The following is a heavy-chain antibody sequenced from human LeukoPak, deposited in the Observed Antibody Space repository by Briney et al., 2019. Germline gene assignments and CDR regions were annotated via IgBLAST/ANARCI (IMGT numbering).Heavy chain of an antibody. CDR3: AREAEYTSYDAFDI. Sequence: PGGPLRLSCAASGFTFSTFAMTWVRQAPGKGLEWVSYISSSGSTIYYADSVKGRFTISRDNAKNSLYLQMNSLRAEDTAVYYCAREAEYTSYDAFDIWGQGTMVTVSS. D-gene: IGHD6-6*01. V-gene: IGHV3-48*04. J-gene: IGHJ3*02. CDR2: ISSSGSTI. CDR1: GFTFSTFA.